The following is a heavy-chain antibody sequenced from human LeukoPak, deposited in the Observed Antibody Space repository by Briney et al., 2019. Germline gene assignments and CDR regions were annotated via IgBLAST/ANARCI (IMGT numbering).Heavy chain of an antibody. V-gene: IGHV3-30-3*01. CDR2: ISYDGSNK. CDR1: GFTFSSYA. CDR3: ARDLYYYDSSGYWDY. J-gene: IGHJ4*02. Sequence: GGSLRLSCAASGFTFSSYAMHWVCQAPGKGLEWVAVISYDGSNKYYADSVKGRFTISRDNSKNTLYLQMNSLRAEDTAVYYCARDLYYYDSSGYWDYWGQGTLVIVSS. D-gene: IGHD3-22*01.